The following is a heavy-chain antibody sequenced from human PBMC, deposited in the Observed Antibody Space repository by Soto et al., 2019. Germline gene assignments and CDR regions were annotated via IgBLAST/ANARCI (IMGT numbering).Heavy chain of an antibody. CDR3: ARARATIAAAAIFDC. J-gene: IGHJ4*02. D-gene: IGHD6-13*01. Sequence: SETLSLTCIVSGGSISSRNYYWAWIRQPPGKGLEWIGSIYYSGGTFYNPSLKSRVTISVDKSKNQFSLKLTSVTAADTAVYYCARARATIAAAAIFDCWGQGTLVTVSS. CDR2: IYYSGGT. V-gene: IGHV4-39*07. CDR1: GGSISSRNYY.